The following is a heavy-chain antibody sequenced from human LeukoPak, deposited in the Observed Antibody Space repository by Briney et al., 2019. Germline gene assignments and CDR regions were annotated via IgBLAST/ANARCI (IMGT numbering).Heavy chain of an antibody. V-gene: IGHV1-69*13. J-gene: IGHJ3*02. CDR2: IIPIFGTA. Sequence: SVKVSCTASGGTFSSYAISWVRQAPGQGLEWMGGIIPIFGTANYAQKFQGRVTITADESTSTAYMELSSLRSEDTAVYYCARGGYSYGYGNAFDIWGQGTMVTVSS. D-gene: IGHD5-18*01. CDR1: GGTFSSYA. CDR3: ARGGYSYGYGNAFDI.